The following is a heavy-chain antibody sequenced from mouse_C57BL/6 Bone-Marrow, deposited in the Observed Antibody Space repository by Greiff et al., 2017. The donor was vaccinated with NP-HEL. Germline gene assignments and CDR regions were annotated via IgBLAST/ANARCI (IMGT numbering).Heavy chain of an antibody. Sequence: VQLQQSGAELVRPGASVKLSCTASGFNIKDDYMHWVKPRPEQGLEWIGWIDPENGDTEYASKFQGKATITADTSSNTAYLQLSSLTSEDTAVYYCTPMSTGDYWGQGTTLTVSS. CDR3: TPMSTGDY. CDR1: GFNIKDDY. J-gene: IGHJ2*01. CDR2: IDPENGDT. V-gene: IGHV14-4*01.